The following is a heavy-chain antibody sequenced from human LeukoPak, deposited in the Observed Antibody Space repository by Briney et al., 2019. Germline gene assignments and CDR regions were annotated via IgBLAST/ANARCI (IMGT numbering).Heavy chain of an antibody. D-gene: IGHD7-27*01. CDR2: MSPKSGNT. CDR1: GYTFTSYD. CDR3: VRTPPNWGADY. V-gene: IGHV1-8*01. Sequence: ASVKVSCKASGYTFTSYDINWVRQATGQGLEWMGWMSPKSGNTGYAQKFQGRVTMTSNTAISTVYMELSSLRSEDTAVYYCVRTPPNWGADYWGQGTLVTVSS. J-gene: IGHJ4*02.